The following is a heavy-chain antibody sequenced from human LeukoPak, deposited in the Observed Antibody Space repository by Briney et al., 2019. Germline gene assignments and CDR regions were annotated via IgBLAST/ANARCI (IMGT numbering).Heavy chain of an antibody. V-gene: IGHV4-59*08. CDR3: ARHGPYYDSSGYYYATRNWFDP. J-gene: IGHJ5*02. CDR2: IYYSGST. Sequence: SETLSLTCTGSGRSISSYYWSWIRQPPGKGLEWIGYIYYSGSTNYNPSLKSRVTISVDTSKNQFSLKLSSVTAADTAVYYCARHGPYYDSSGYYYATRNWFDPWGQGTLVTVSS. CDR1: GRSISSYY. D-gene: IGHD3-22*01.